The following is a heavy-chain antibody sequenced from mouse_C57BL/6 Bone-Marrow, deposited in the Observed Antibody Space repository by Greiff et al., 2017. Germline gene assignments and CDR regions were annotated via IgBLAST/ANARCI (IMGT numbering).Heavy chain of an antibody. D-gene: IGHD1-1*01. J-gene: IGHJ2*01. Sequence: EVQGVESGGDLVKPGGSLKLSCAASGFTFSSYGMSWVRQTPDKRLEWVATISSGGSYTYYPDSVKGRFTISRDKAKNTLYLQMSSLKSEDTAMYYCARPNYYYGSSYLDYWGQGTTLTVSS. CDR1: GFTFSSYG. CDR3: ARPNYYYGSSYLDY. V-gene: IGHV5-6*01. CDR2: ISSGGSYT.